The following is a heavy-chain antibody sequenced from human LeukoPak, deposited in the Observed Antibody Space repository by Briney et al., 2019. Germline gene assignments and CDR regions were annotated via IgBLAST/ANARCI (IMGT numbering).Heavy chain of an antibody. V-gene: IGHV3-7*01. CDR3: AISTYSSSPS. D-gene: IGHD6-6*01. J-gene: IGHJ5*02. Sequence: SGGSLRLSCAASGFAFSDHWMIWVRQAPGKGLEWVANINHDESKKYYVDSVEGRFTISRDNAKNSLYLQMNSLRAEDTAVYYCAISTYSSSPSWGQGTLFTVSS. CDR2: INHDESKK. CDR1: GFAFSDHW.